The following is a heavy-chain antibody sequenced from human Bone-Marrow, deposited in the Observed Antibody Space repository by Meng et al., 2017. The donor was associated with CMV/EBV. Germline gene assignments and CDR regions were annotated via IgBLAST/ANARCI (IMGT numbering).Heavy chain of an antibody. D-gene: IGHD2-2*01. CDR1: GFSLSTSGMC. CDR3: ARMGFSSTSCEQDDAFDI. J-gene: IGHJ3*02. CDR2: IDWDDDK. V-gene: IGHV2-70*20. Sequence: PTLVKPTQTLTLTCTFSGFSLSTSGMCVSWVRQPPGKALEWLALIDWDDDKYYSTSLKTRLTISKDTSKNQVVLTMTNMDPVDTATYYCARMGFSSTSCEQDDAFDIWGQGTMVTVSS.